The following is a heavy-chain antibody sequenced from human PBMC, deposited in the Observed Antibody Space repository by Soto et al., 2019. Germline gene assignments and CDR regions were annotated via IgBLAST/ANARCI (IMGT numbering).Heavy chain of an antibody. Sequence: EVQLLESGGGFVQPGGSLRLSCAASGITFSTYAMSWVRRAPGKGLEWVSTIATNGADKQYADFVKGRFTVSRDRSDGTLSVQMNSLRAEDTAVYYCAADYLRHNSLNGYYYSYGMDVWGQGTTVTVSS. V-gene: IGHV3-23*01. CDR1: GITFSTYA. D-gene: IGHD4-17*01. CDR2: IATNGADK. J-gene: IGHJ6*02. CDR3: AADYLRHNSLNGYYYSYGMDV.